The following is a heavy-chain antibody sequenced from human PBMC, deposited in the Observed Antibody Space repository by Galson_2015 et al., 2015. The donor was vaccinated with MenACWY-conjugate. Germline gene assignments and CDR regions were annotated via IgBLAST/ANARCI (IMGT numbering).Heavy chain of an antibody. J-gene: IGHJ5*02. V-gene: IGHV3-48*02. CDR1: RISFRTYN. CDR2: ISSTSTTI. D-gene: IGHD3-10*01. CDR3: ARDYGSGTYYMGWFDP. Sequence: SLRLSCAASRISFRTYNMNWVRQAPGKGLEWVSYISSTSTTIYYADSVKGRFTISRDNAKNSLYLQMNSLRDEDTAVYYCARDYGSGTYYMGWFDPWGQGTLVPVSS.